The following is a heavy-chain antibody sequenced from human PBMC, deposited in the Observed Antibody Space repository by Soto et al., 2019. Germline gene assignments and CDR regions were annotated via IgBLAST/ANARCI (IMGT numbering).Heavy chain of an antibody. CDR1: GFTFSSYG. D-gene: IGHD6-13*01. J-gene: IGHJ6*03. CDR3: ARYGGAAAGTNYYYYMDV. V-gene: IGHV3-33*01. CDR2: IWYDGSNK. Sequence: PGGSLRLSCAASGFTFSSYGMHWVRQAPGKGLEWVAVIWYDGSNKYYADSVKGRFTISRDNSKNTLYLQMNSLRAEDTAVYYCARYGGAAAGTNYYYYMDVWGKGTTVTVP.